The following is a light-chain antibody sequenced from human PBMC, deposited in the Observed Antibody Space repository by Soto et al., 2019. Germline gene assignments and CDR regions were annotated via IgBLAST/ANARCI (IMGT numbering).Light chain of an antibody. CDR1: QAVSSIL. Sequence: EVALTQSPGTLSLSPGERATLSCRASQAVSSILLAWYQQKPGQAPRLLIYGASSRATGIPDRFSGSGSGTDFTLTVSRLEAEDFAVYYCQQHGTSPIFGGGTKVEIK. J-gene: IGKJ4*01. CDR2: GAS. CDR3: QQHGTSPI. V-gene: IGKV3-20*01.